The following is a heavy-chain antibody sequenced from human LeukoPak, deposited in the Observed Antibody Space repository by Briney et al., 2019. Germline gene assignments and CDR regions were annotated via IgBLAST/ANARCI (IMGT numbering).Heavy chain of an antibody. J-gene: IGHJ6*03. CDR2: ISGSGGST. V-gene: IGHV3-23*01. D-gene: IGHD2-15*01. Sequence: GGSLRLSCAASGFTFSSYAMSWVRQAPGKGLEWVSAISGSGGSTYYADSVKGRFTISRDNSKNTLYLLMNSLRAEDTAVYYCAKITRRIRYYYMDVWGKGTTVTVSS. CDR3: AKITRRIRYYYMDV. CDR1: GFTFSSYA.